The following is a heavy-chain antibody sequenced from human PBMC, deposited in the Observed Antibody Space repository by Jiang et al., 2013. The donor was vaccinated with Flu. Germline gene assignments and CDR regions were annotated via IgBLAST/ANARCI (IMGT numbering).Heavy chain of an antibody. CDR2: ISWTGVVI. CDR1: GFTFDDYA. D-gene: IGHD6-19*01. CDR3: TKEAFNSGWYELNYHYYGMDV. V-gene: IGHV3-9*01. J-gene: IGHJ6*02. Sequence: QLLESGGGLVHPGRSLRLSCAASGFTFDDYAMHWVRQAPGKGLEWVSGISWTGVVIGYADSVKGRFIISRDNAKNSLYLQMNSLRPDDTALYYCTKEAFNSGWYELNYHYYGMDVWGQGTTVTVSS.